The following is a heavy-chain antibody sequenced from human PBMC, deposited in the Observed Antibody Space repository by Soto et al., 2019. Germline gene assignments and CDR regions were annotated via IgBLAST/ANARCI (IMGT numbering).Heavy chain of an antibody. D-gene: IGHD3-16*01. CDR2: MYHSGTT. Sequence: SETLSLTCTVSNYSISSGYYWGWIRQSPGEGRERIVSMYHSGTTYYNPSLKSRVTISIDTSKNQFSLKLTSVTSADTAVYFCARVAFGPIDYWGQGTLVTVSS. CDR1: NYSISSGYY. V-gene: IGHV4-38-2*02. CDR3: ARVAFGPIDY. J-gene: IGHJ4*02.